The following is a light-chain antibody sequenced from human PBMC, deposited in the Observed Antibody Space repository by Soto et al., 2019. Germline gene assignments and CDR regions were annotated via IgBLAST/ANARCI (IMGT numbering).Light chain of an antibody. V-gene: IGKV3-15*01. CDR1: QSVSSN. J-gene: IGKJ1*01. CDR3: QQYNNWPRT. Sequence: EIVLTKSPGTLSFSPGERSTLSWSASQSVSSNLAWYQQKPGQAPRLLIYGASTRATGIPARFSGSGSGTEFTLTISSLQSEDFAVYYCQQYNNWPRTFGQGTKVDIK. CDR2: GAS.